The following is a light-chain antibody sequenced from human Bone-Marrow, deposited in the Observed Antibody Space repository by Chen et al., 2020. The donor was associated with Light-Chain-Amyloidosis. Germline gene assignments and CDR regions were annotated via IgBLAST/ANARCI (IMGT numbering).Light chain of an antibody. CDR3: QVWDRSSDRPV. J-gene: IGLJ3*02. CDR1: NIGSTS. Sequence: SYVLTQPPSVSVGPGQTATIACGGNNIGSTSVHWYQQTPGQAPLLVVYDDSDRPSGIPERLSGSNSGNTATLTISRVEAGDEADYYCQVWDRSSDRPVFGGGTKLTVL. CDR2: DDS. V-gene: IGLV3-21*02.